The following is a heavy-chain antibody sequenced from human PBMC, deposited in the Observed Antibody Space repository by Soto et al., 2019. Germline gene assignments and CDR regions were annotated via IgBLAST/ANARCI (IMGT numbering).Heavy chain of an antibody. CDR3: AQSRVSSGSSDY. J-gene: IGHJ4*02. Sequence: SVKVSCKASGGTFSSYAISWVRQAPGQGLXWMGGIIXIXGXXXYXXXFQGRVTITADKSTSTAYMELSSLRSEDTAVYYCAQSRVSSGSSDYWGQGTLVTVSS. CDR2: IIXIXGXX. D-gene: IGHD3-10*01. CDR1: GGTFSSYA. V-gene: IGHV1-69*06.